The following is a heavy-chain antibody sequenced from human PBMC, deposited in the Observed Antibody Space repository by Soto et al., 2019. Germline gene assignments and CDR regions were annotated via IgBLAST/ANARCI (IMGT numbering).Heavy chain of an antibody. Sequence: QVHLVESGGGVVQPGGSLRLSCAASGFTFSHFGFHWVRQAPGKGLEWVAVIWSGGQNAYNGDSVKGRFTISRDDSKNTGYLPMGRLRAEEPAIYYCARDSSGGPTEFYYWGQGGLVTGSS. CDR3: ARDSSGGPTEFYY. CDR1: GFTFSHFG. J-gene: IGHJ4*02. D-gene: IGHD3-10*01. V-gene: IGHV3-33*01. CDR2: IWSGGQNA.